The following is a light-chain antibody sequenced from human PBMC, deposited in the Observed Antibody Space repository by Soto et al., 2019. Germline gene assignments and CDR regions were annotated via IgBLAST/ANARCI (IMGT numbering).Light chain of an antibody. CDR2: EGT. V-gene: IGLV2-23*01. CDR3: CSYAGTSTYV. CDR1: SRDVGSYNL. J-gene: IGLJ1*01. Sequence: QSVLTQPASVSGSPGQSIAISCTGTSRDVGSYNLVSWHQQHPGKAPKLIIYEGTKRPSGVSNRFSGSKSGNTASLTISGLQAEDEADYFCCSYAGTSTYVFGTGTKVTVL.